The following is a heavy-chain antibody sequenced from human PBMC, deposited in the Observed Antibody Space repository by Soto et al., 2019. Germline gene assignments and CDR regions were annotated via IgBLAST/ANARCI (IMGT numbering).Heavy chain of an antibody. CDR1: GGSISTSSYY. D-gene: IGHD3-16*01. CDR2: IYYSGYT. CDR3: ARHNGPLYVGYYYDMDV. V-gene: IGHV4-39*01. Sequence: PSETLSLTCTVSGGSISTSSYYGGWIRQPPGKGLEWIGSIYYSGYTYYNSSLKSRVTISVDTSKNQFSLKLSSVTAADTAVYYCARHNGPLYVGYYYDMDVWGQGTTVT. J-gene: IGHJ6*02.